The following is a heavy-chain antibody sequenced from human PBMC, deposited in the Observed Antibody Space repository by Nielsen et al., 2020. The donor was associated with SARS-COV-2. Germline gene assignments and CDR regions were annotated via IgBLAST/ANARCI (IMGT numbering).Heavy chain of an antibody. D-gene: IGHD6-6*01. Sequence: SETLSLTCAVSGGSISSGGYSWSWIRQPPGKGLEWIGYIYHSGSTYYNPSLKSRVTISVDRSKNQFSLKLSSVTAADTAVYYCARARPYSSSRGLHYYYYMDVWGKGTTVTVSS. CDR1: GGSISSGGYS. CDR2: IYHSGST. J-gene: IGHJ6*03. CDR3: ARARPYSSSRGLHYYYYMDV. V-gene: IGHV4-30-2*01.